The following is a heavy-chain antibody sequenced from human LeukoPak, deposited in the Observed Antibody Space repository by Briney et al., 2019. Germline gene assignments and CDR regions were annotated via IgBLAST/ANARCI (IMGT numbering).Heavy chain of an antibody. CDR3: ARDRRVGAPDEWYFDL. J-gene: IGHJ2*01. V-gene: IGHV3-30-3*01. Sequence: GRSLRLSCAASGFTFSSYDMHWVRQAPGKGLEWVAGISYDGSNKYYADSVKGRFTISRDNSKKTLYLQMNSLRAEDTAVYYCARDRRVGAPDEWYFDLWGRGTLVTVSS. CDR2: ISYDGSNK. CDR1: GFTFSSYD. D-gene: IGHD1-26*01.